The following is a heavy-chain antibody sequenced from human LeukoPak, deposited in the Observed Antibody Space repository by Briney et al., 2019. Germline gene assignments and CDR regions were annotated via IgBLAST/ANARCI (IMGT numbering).Heavy chain of an antibody. CDR1: GFTFSRFA. J-gene: IGHJ4*02. Sequence: GGSLRLSCAASGFTFSRFAMYWVRQAPGKGLEWVSVISYDGGNNFHADSVKGRFTISRDNSKNTLYLQMNSLRAEDTAVYYCTRDPNHPGYSSGWYYWGQGTLVTVSS. D-gene: IGHD6-19*01. CDR2: ISYDGGNN. V-gene: IGHV3-30-3*01. CDR3: TRDPNHPGYSSGWYY.